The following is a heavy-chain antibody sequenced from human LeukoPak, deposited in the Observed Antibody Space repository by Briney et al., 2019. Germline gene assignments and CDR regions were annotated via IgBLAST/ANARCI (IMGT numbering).Heavy chain of an antibody. CDR3: TTAYGGNLVDF. CDR1: GYTLTDLF. V-gene: IGHV1-24*01. CDR2: SALEEGET. D-gene: IGHD1-26*01. J-gene: IGHJ4*02. Sequence: ASVKVSCKVSGYTLTDLFMHWVRQAPGTGREWVGGSALEEGETVYAQKFQGRVTMPEHTSRETASMQVSGLRSDDPAVYVCTTAYGGNLVDFWGQGTPVTVSS.